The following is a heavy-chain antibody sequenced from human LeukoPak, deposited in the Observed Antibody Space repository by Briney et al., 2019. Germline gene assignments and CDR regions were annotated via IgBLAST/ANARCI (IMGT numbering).Heavy chain of an antibody. D-gene: IGHD1-20*01. J-gene: IGHJ4*02. V-gene: IGHV1-2*02. CDR3: ARVDNWNDEE. CDR1: GYTFTAYY. CDR2: INPDTGGT. Sequence: ASVKVSCKASGYTFTAYYMHWVRQAPGQGLDWLGWINPDTGGTNYPQKFHGRVTMTRDTSISTAYMELSRLSSDDTAVYYWARVDNWNDEEWGQGTLVTVSS.